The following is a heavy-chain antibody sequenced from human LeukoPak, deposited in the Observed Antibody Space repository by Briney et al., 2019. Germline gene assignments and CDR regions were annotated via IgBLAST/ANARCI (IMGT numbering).Heavy chain of an antibody. V-gene: IGHV4-59*01. Sequence: SETLSLTCTVSDGSLSNNYWSWIRQPPGKGLEWIGNVYYSGSTNYNPSLKSRLTISVDTSKNQFSLRLSFVTAADTAVYYCARSRSSSWWFAFDIWGQGTMVTVSS. CDR1: DGSLSNNY. J-gene: IGHJ3*02. CDR3: ARSRSSSWWFAFDI. CDR2: VYYSGST. D-gene: IGHD6-13*01.